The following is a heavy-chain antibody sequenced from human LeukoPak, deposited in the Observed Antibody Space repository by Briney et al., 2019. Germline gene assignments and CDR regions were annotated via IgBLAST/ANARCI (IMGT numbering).Heavy chain of an antibody. CDR1: GGTFSSYA. V-gene: IGHV1-69*05. CDR3: AAGPTYGDYDY. D-gene: IGHD4-17*01. CDR2: VIPIFGTA. Sequence: SVKVFCKASGGTFSSYAISWVRQAPGQGLEWMGGVIPIFGTANYAQKFQERVTITRDMSTSTAYMELSSLRSEDTAVYYCAAGPTYGDYDYWGQGTLVTVSS. J-gene: IGHJ4*02.